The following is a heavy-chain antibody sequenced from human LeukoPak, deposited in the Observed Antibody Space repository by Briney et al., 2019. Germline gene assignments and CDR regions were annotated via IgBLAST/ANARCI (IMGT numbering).Heavy chain of an antibody. V-gene: IGHV4-34*01. D-gene: IGHD3-10*01. CDR1: RGSFSGFY. CDR3: AREPYGSGTFDY. J-gene: IGHJ4*02. CDR2: INHSGST. Sequence: PSETLSLTCAVYRGSFSGFYWSWIRQSPGKGLEWIGEINHSGSTNYNPFIKSRVTISVDTSKNQFSLKLSSVTAADTAEYYCAREPYGSGTFDYWGQGTLVTVSA.